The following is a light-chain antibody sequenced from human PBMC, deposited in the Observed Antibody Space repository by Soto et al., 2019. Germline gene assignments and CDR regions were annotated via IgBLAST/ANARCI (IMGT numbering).Light chain of an antibody. CDR2: GAS. Sequence: DIPMTQSASTLSASAGARITIXCRASQTISDYLNWYQQKPGTAPKLLIYGASTLHGGVPSRFSGSASETDFTLTISSLQPEDFATYYCQQRFISPWTFGGGTKVDIK. J-gene: IGKJ4*01. CDR1: QTISDY. CDR3: QQRFISPWT. V-gene: IGKV1-39*01.